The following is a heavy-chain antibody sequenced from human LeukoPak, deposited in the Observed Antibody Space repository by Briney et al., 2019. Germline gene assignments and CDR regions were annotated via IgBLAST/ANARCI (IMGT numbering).Heavy chain of an antibody. D-gene: IGHD3-3*01. V-gene: IGHV3-23*01. Sequence: QPGGSLRLSCAASEFTFSSYGMNWVRQAPGKGLEWVSGIISSGASTYYANSVKGRFTISRDNSKNTLYLQMNSLRAEDTAVYYCARGWTILGVVSYYYYGMDVWAKGPRSPSP. J-gene: IGHJ6*02. CDR2: IISSGAST. CDR1: EFTFSSYG. CDR3: ARGWTILGVVSYYYYGMDV.